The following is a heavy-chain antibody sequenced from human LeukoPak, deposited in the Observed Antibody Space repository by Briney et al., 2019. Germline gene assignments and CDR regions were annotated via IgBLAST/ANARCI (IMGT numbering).Heavy chain of an antibody. D-gene: IGHD3-3*01. CDR2: TYYRSKWYN. Sequence: SQTLSLTCAISGDSVSSNSAAWNWIRQSPSRGLEWLGRTYYRSKWYNDYAVSVKSRTTINPDTSKNQFSLQLNSVTPEDTAVYYCARAVYYDFWSGYYYVDYWGQGTLVTVSS. CDR1: GDSVSSNSAA. CDR3: ARAVYYDFWSGYYYVDY. V-gene: IGHV6-1*01. J-gene: IGHJ4*02.